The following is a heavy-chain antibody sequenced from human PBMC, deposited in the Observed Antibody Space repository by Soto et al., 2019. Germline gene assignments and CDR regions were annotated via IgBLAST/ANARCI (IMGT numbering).Heavy chain of an antibody. J-gene: IGHJ4*02. CDR1: GYSFTSYY. CDR2: INPSAGGT. Sequence: ASVKVSCKASGYSFTSYYMHGVRQAPGQGLEWMGIINPSAGGTSYAQKFQARVTMTRDTSTSTIYMELSSLTSEDTAVYYCARDSTLAYWGQGTLVTVSS. V-gene: IGHV1-46*01. CDR3: ARDSTLAY.